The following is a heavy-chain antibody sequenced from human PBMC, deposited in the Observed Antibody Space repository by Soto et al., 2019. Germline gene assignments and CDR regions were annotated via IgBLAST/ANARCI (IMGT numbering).Heavy chain of an antibody. V-gene: IGHV3-9*01. CDR2: IDWNGGTT. CDR3: AKCRSSWVESGIDV. CDR1: GFNFDGYA. Sequence: VQLVESGGGLVQPGGSLRLSCAASGFNFDGYAMHWVRQAPGKGLEWVSGIDWNGGTTGYADSVQGRFTISRDNAKNSLYLEMNNLRADDTALYCCAKCRSSWVESGIDVWGQGTTVIASS. J-gene: IGHJ6*02.